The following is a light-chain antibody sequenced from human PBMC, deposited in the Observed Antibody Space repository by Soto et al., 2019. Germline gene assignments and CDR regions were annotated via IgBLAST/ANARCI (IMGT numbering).Light chain of an antibody. CDR2: AAS. V-gene: IGKV1-39*01. J-gene: IGKJ1*01. Sequence: DIQMTQSPSSLSASVGDRVTITCRASQSISSYLNWYQQKPGKAPKLLIYAASSLQSGVPSRFSGSGSGTDFTLTISRLDPEDFAIYYCQQYGSSPSFGQGTKVDIK. CDR3: QQYGSSPS. CDR1: QSISSY.